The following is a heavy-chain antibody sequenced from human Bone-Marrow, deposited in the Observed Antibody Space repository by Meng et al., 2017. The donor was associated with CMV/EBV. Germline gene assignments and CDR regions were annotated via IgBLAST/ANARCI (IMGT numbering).Heavy chain of an antibody. CDR3: ARTDSSSSYYRGYYYGMDV. CDR1: GGSFSGYY. V-gene: IGHV4-34*01. Sequence: SETLSLTCVVYGGSFSGYYWSWIRQPPGKGLEWIGEINHSGSTNYNPSLKSRVTISVDTSKNQFSLKLSSVTAADTAVYYCARTDSSSSYYRGYYYGMDVWGQGTTVTVSS. CDR2: INHSGST. J-gene: IGHJ6*02. D-gene: IGHD6-6*01.